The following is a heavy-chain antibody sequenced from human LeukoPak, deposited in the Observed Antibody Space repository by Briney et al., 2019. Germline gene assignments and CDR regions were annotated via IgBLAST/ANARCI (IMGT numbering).Heavy chain of an antibody. CDR3: AGYSGYGGGAFDI. D-gene: IGHD5-12*01. Sequence: KPGGSLRLSCAASGFTVSSNYMSWIRQAPGKGLEWVSYISSSGSTIYYADSVKGRFTISRDNAKNSLYLQMNSLRAEDTAVYYCAGYSGYGGGAFDIWGQGTMVTVSS. CDR2: ISSSGSTI. J-gene: IGHJ3*02. V-gene: IGHV3-11*01. CDR1: GFTVSSNY.